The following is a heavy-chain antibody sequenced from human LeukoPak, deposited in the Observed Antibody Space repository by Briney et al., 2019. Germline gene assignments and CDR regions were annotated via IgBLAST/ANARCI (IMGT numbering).Heavy chain of an antibody. D-gene: IGHD1-14*01. V-gene: IGHV3-7*01. Sequence: GGSLRLSCAASGFTFSNSWMSWVRQAPGKGLEWVANINHEGGNIYYVDSVKGRFTISRDNARNSLSLQLDSLRAEDTAVYYCATYINWVAGDVWGQGTTVTVSS. CDR1: GFTFSNSW. CDR3: ATYINWVAGDV. CDR2: INHEGGNI. J-gene: IGHJ6*02.